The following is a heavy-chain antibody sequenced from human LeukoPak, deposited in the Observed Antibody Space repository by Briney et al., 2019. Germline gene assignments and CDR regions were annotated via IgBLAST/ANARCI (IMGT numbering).Heavy chain of an antibody. CDR3: ARDRGYSGYDGLDY. Sequence: PGGSLRLSCAASGFTFSNYAMHWVRQAPGKGLEWVAVISYDGSNKYDADSVKGRFTISRDNSKNTLYLKMNSLRAEDTAVYYCARDRGYSGYDGLDYWGQGTLVAVSS. CDR1: GFTFSNYA. V-gene: IGHV3-30-3*01. CDR2: ISYDGSNK. D-gene: IGHD5-12*01. J-gene: IGHJ4*02.